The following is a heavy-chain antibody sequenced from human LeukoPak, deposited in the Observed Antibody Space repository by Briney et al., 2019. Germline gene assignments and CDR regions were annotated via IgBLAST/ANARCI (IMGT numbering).Heavy chain of an antibody. Sequence: SETLSLTCAVYGGSFSGYYWSWIRQPPGKGLEWIGEINHSGSTNYNPSLKSRVTISVDTSKNQFSLKLSSVTAADTAVYYCARVVRGDGVWFDPWGQGTLVTVSS. J-gene: IGHJ5*02. D-gene: IGHD4-17*01. CDR1: GGSFSGYY. CDR2: INHSGST. CDR3: ARVVRGDGVWFDP. V-gene: IGHV4-34*01.